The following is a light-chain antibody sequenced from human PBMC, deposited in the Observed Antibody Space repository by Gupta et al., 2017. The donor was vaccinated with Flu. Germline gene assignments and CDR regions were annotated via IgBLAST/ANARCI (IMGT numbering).Light chain of an antibody. CDR3: QHYDSSPGYT. V-gene: IGKV3-20*01. CDR1: QSIGSNY. J-gene: IGKJ2*01. Sequence: EIVLMQSPGTLSLSPGERATLPGTASQSIGSNYLAWYVQKPGQTPRLLICGASSRATGIPDRFSGSGSGTDFTLTISRLEPEDFAVYYCQHYDSSPGYTFGQGTKLEIK. CDR2: GAS.